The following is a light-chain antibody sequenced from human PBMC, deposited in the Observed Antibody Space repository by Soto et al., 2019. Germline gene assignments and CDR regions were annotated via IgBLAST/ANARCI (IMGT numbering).Light chain of an antibody. J-gene: IGKJ4*01. CDR2: ETT. V-gene: IGKV3-15*01. Sequence: EIVLTQSPGTLSLSPGERATLSCRASQSVSNNYLAWCQQKPGQAPRLLIYETTTRASGVPGRFSGSGSGTEFTLTVSGLQSEDVAVYYCQQYHNWPFTFGGGTKVDIK. CDR1: QSVSNN. CDR3: QQYHNWPFT.